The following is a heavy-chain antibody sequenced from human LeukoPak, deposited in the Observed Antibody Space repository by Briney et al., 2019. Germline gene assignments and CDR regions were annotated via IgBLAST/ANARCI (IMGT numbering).Heavy chain of an antibody. J-gene: IGHJ4*02. Sequence: SETLSLTCTVSGVSISSYYWSWIRQPPGKGLEWIGYIYYSGSTNYNPSLKSRVTISVDTSKNQFSLKLSSVTAADTAVYYCAREVIDGYNAAHFDYWGQGTLVTVSS. CDR1: GVSISSYY. CDR3: AREVIDGYNAAHFDY. CDR2: IYYSGST. V-gene: IGHV4-59*01. D-gene: IGHD5-24*01.